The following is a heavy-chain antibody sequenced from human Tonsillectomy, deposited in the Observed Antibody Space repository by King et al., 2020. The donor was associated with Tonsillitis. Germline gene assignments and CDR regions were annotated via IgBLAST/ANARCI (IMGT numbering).Heavy chain of an antibody. CDR1: GFTFSSYE. J-gene: IGHJ4*02. D-gene: IGHD3-10*01. Sequence: EVQLVESGGGLVQPGGSLRLSCAASGFTFSSYEMNWVRQAPGKGLEWVSFISSSGSSIYYADSVKGRFTISRDNAKNSLYLQMNSLRAEDTAVYYCARYFGSGTYLDYWGQGTLVTVSS. V-gene: IGHV3-48*03. CDR2: ISSSGSSI. CDR3: ARYFGSGTYLDY.